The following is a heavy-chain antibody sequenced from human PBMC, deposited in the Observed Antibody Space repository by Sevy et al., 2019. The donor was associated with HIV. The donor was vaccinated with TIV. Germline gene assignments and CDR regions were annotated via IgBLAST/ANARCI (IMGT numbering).Heavy chain of an antibody. V-gene: IGHV3-7*01. CDR1: GFTFSNYW. CDR3: ARDGGLGYCTGGSCNRYYYYYGLDV. J-gene: IGHJ6*02. D-gene: IGHD2-15*01. Sequence: GGSLRLSCAASGFTFSNYWMTWVRQAPGKGLEWVAYIMQDASEIYYVDSVKGRFIISRDNAENSLYLQMNSLRVEDTAVYYCARDGGLGYCTGGSCNRYYYYYGLDVWGQGTTVTVSS. CDR2: IMQDASEI.